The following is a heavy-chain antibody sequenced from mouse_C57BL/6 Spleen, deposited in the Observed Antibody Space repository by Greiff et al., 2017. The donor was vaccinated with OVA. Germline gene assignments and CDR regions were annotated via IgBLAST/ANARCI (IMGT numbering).Heavy chain of an antibody. CDR1: GYTFTSYW. V-gene: IGHV1-50*01. CDR2: IDPSDSYT. J-gene: IGHJ4*01. CDR3: ARRGTSVYYAMDY. Sequence: QVQLQQPGAELVKPGASVKLSCKASGYTFTSYWMQWVKQRPGQGLEWIGEIDPSDSYTNYNQKFKGKATLTVDTSSSTAYMQLSSLTSEDSAVYYCARRGTSVYYAMDYWGQGTSVTVSS. D-gene: IGHD3-3*01.